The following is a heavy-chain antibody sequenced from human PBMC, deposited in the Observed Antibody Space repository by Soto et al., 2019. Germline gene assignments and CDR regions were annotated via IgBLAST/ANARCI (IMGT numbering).Heavy chain of an antibody. Sequence: EVQLVESGGGLVPPGGSLRLSCVASGFTFSSYEMNWVRKAPGKGLEWISYISAGGSKIHYADSVKGRFTISRDNAKNSLFLQTNSLRGEDTSVYYCARDYSRGDFDYWGQGTLVTVSS. CDR1: GFTFSSYE. V-gene: IGHV3-48*03. J-gene: IGHJ4*02. D-gene: IGHD2-15*01. CDR2: ISAGGSKI. CDR3: ARDYSRGDFDY.